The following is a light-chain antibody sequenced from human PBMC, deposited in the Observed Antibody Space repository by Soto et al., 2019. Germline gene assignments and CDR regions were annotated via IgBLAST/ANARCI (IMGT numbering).Light chain of an antibody. CDR1: SSDVGGYNY. Sequence: QSALTQPASVSGSPGQSITISCTGTSSDVGGYNYVSWYQQHPGKAPKLMIYDVSNRPSGVSNRFSGSKSGNTASLTISGLQSEDEADYYCRSYTSSSTLFFGGGTKLTVL. CDR2: DVS. V-gene: IGLV2-14*01. J-gene: IGLJ2*01. CDR3: RSYTSSSTLF.